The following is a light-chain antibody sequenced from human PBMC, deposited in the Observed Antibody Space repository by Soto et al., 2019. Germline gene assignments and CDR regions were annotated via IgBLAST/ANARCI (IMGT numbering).Light chain of an antibody. J-gene: IGLJ1*01. CDR1: SSNIGSNT. CDR3: AAWVDSLNGLV. V-gene: IGLV1-44*01. CDR2: NNN. Sequence: QSVLTQPPSASGTPGQRVTISCSGSSSNIGSNTVNWYQQLPGTAPKLLIYNNNQRPSGVPDRFSGSKSGTSASLAISGLQSEDEADYYCAAWVDSLNGLVFGTGTKLTVL.